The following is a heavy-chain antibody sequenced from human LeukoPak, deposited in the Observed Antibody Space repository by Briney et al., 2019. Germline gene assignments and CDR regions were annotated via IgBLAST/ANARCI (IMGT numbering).Heavy chain of an antibody. Sequence: GGSLRLSCAASGFTFSSYAMHWVRQAPGKGLEWVAVISYDGSNKYYADSVKGRFTISRDNSKNTPYLQMNSLRAEDTAVYYCARVVLLAYFDYWGQGTLVTVSS. CDR2: ISYDGSNK. J-gene: IGHJ4*02. V-gene: IGHV3-30*04. CDR3: ARVVLLAYFDY. CDR1: GFTFSSYA. D-gene: IGHD1-26*01.